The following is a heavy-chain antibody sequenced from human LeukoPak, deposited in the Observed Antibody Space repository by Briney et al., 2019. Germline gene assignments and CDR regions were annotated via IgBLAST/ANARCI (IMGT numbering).Heavy chain of an antibody. CDR2: ISAYNGNT. CDR3: AREVGYNWFDP. V-gene: IGHV1-18*04. Sequence: GASVKVSCKASGYTFTGYYMHWVRQAPGQGLEWMGWISAYNGNTNYAQKFQGRVTMTTDTSTSTAYMELRSLRSDDTAVYYCAREVGYNWFDPWGQGTLVTVSS. CDR1: GYTFTGYY. J-gene: IGHJ5*02. D-gene: IGHD3-16*01.